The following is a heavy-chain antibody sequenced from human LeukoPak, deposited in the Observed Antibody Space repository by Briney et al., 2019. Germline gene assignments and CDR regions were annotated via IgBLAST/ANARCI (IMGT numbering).Heavy chain of an antibody. CDR2: IKSDGSTT. V-gene: IGHV3-74*01. Sequence: GGPLRLSCAASGFPFSSYWMHWVRQAPGKGLVWVSRIKSDGSTTTYADSVKGRFTISKDNAKNTLYLQMSSLRAEDTAMYYCARDDLYYDTGDYYYASYFQHWGQGTLVTVSS. CDR3: ARDDLYYDTGDYYYASYFQH. D-gene: IGHD3-22*01. CDR1: GFPFSSYW. J-gene: IGHJ1*01.